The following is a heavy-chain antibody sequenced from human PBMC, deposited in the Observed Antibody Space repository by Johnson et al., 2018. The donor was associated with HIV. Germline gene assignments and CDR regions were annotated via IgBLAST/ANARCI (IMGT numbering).Heavy chain of an antibody. J-gene: IGHJ3*02. CDR1: GFTFSSYG. CDR2: ISYDGANK. D-gene: IGHD3-22*01. V-gene: IGHV3-30*03. CDR3: ARDPEIVVVIEHDAFDI. Sequence: QVQLVESGGGLVQPGRSLRLSCAASGFTFSSYGMHWVRQAPGKGLEWVAVISYDGANKYYADSVQGRFTITRDNSKNTLYLQMNSLRAEDTAVYYCARDPEIVVVIEHDAFDIWGQGTMVTVSS.